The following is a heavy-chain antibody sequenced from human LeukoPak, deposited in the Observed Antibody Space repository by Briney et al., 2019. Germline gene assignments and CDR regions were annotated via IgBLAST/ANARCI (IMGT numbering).Heavy chain of an antibody. D-gene: IGHD6-19*01. CDR1: GYTFTSYG. J-gene: IGHJ4*02. V-gene: IGHV1-18*01. Sequence: ASVKVSCKASGYTFTSYGISWVRQAPGQGLEWMGWISAYNGNTNYAQELQGRVTMTTDTSTSTAYMELRSLRSDDTAVYYCARDRGIAVAGTPNYWGQGTLVTVSS. CDR2: ISAYNGNT. CDR3: ARDRGIAVAGTPNY.